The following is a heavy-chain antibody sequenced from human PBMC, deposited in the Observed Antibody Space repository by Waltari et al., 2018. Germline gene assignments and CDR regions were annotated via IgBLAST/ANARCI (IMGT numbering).Heavy chain of an antibody. D-gene: IGHD6-6*01. CDR3: ARDGQLAFDY. CDR2: IKQDGSEK. CDR1: GFTFSSYW. J-gene: IGHJ4*02. V-gene: IGHV3-7*01. Sequence: EVQLVESGGGLVQPGGSLRLSCVASGFTFSSYWMGWVRQAPGKGLEWVANIKQDGSEKYYVDSVKGRFTISRDNAKNSLYLQMNSLRAEDTAVYYCARDGQLAFDYWGQGTLVTVSS.